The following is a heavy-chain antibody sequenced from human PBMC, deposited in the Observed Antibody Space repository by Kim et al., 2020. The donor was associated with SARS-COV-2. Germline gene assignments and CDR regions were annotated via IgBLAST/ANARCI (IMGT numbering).Heavy chain of an antibody. Sequence: GGSLRLSCAASGFTFSSYAMHWVRQAPGKGLEYVSAISSNGGSTYYANSVKGRFTISRDNSKNTLYLQMDSLRAEDMAVYYCAREGYYDSSGSFDYWGQGTLVTVSS. CDR2: ISSNGGST. CDR1: GFTFSSYA. J-gene: IGHJ4*02. D-gene: IGHD3-22*01. CDR3: AREGYYDSSGSFDY. V-gene: IGHV3-64*01.